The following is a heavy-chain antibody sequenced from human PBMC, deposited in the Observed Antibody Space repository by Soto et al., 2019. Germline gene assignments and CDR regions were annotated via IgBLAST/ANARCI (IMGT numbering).Heavy chain of an antibody. CDR2: IYYSGST. D-gene: IGHD5-18*01. V-gene: IGHV4-59*01. J-gene: IGHJ4*02. CDR3: ARAIGYSYGYSNYFDY. CDR1: GGSISSYY. Sequence: SETLSLTCTVSGGSISSYYWSWIRQPPGKGLEWIGYIYYSGSTNYNPSLKSRVTISVDTSKNQFSLRLSSVTAADTAVYYCARAIGYSYGYSNYFDYWGQGTLVTVSS.